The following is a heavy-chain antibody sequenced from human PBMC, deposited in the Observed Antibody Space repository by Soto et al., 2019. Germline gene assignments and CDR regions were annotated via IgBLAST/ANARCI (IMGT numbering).Heavy chain of an antibody. J-gene: IGHJ6*02. D-gene: IGHD5-18*01. CDR1: GGSISSGGYY. CDR2: IYYSGST. V-gene: IGHV4-31*03. CDR3: ARERYSYGPDYYYYGMDV. Sequence: QVQLQESGPGLVKPSQTLSLTCTVSGGSISSGGYYWSWIRQHPGKGLEWIGYIYYSGSTYYNPYLTSRVTISVDTSKNQFSLKLSSVTAAATAVYYCARERYSYGPDYYYYGMDVWGQGTTVTVSS.